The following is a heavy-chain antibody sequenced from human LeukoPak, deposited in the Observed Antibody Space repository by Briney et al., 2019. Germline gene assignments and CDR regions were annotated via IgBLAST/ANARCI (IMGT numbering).Heavy chain of an antibody. CDR1: GFTFSSYE. V-gene: IGHV3-48*03. Sequence: GGSLRLSCAASGFTFSSYEMNWVRQAPGKGLEWVSYIGSSGSTIYYADSVKGRFTISRDNAKNSLYLQMNSLRAEDTAVYYCTREDILTGSDYWGQGTLVTVSS. J-gene: IGHJ4*02. CDR3: TREDILTGSDY. CDR2: IGSSGSTI. D-gene: IGHD3-9*01.